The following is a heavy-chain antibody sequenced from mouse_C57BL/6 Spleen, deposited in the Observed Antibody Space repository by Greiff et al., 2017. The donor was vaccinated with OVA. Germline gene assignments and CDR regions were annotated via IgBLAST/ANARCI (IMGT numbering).Heavy chain of an antibody. CDR2: ISYDGSN. CDR1: GYSITSGYY. J-gene: IGHJ2*01. V-gene: IGHV3-6*01. Sequence: EVKLQESGPGLVKPSQSLSLTCSVTGYSITSGYYWNWIRQFPGNKLEWMGYISYDGSNNYNPSLKNRISITRDTSKNQFFLKLNSVTTEDTATYYCARDRDGNYYFDYWGQGTTLTVSS. CDR3: ARDRDGNYYFDY. D-gene: IGHD2-1*01.